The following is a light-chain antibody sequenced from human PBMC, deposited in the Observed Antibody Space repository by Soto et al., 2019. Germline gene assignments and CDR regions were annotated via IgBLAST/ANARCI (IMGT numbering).Light chain of an antibody. J-gene: IGKJ1*01. CDR1: QSVSSY. CDR3: KQYGSSRT. CDR2: DAS. V-gene: IGKV3-11*01. Sequence: ELVLTQSPATLSLSPGDSATLSCRASQSVSSYLAWYQQKPGQAPRLLIYDASNRATGIQARFSGSGSGTDFTLTIRRLEHEDFAVYYCKQYGSSRTCGQGTKVDI.